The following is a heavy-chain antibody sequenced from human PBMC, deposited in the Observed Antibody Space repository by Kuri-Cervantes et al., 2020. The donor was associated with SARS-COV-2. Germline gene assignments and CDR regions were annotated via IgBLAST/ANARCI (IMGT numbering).Heavy chain of an antibody. Sequence: GESLKISCKASGYTFTPFWIGWVRQTPGKGLEWMGIIYPGDSDTRYSPSSQGQVSISVDKSNTTAYLQWSSLKASDTAVYYCARHRNPYSDYSLDLWGQGTLVTVSS. J-gene: IGHJ5*02. CDR2: IYPGDSDT. CDR1: GYTFTPFW. CDR3: ARHRNPYSDYSLDL. V-gene: IGHV5-51*01. D-gene: IGHD4-11*01.